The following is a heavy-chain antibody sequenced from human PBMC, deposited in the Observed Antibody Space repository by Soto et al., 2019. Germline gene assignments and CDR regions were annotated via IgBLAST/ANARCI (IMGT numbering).Heavy chain of an antibody. CDR3: AKELYSSSPQGYYYGMDV. D-gene: IGHD6-6*01. CDR2: ISWNSGSI. Sequence: GGSLRLSCAASGFTFDDYAMHWVRQAPGKGLEWVSGISWNSGSIGHADSVKGRFTISRDNAKNSLYLQMNSPRAEDTALYYCAKELYSSSPQGYYYGMDVWGQGTTVTVSS. CDR1: GFTFDDYA. J-gene: IGHJ6*02. V-gene: IGHV3-9*01.